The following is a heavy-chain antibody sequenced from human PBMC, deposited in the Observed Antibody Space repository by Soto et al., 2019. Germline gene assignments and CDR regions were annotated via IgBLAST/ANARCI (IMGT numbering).Heavy chain of an antibody. Sequence: EVQLVESGGGLVQPGESLRLSCAASGFTFSYYWIHWVRQAPGKGLVWVSRIHSDGSSTTYADSVKGRFTISRDNARNTLYMQMNSLRDEDTAVYYCARWDRGAFDLWGQGTVVTVSS. J-gene: IGHJ3*01. CDR3: ARWDRGAFDL. V-gene: IGHV3-74*01. D-gene: IGHD1-26*01. CDR1: GFTFSYYW. CDR2: IHSDGSST.